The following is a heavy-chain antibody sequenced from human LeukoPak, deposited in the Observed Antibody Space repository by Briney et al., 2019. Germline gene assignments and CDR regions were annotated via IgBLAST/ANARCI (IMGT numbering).Heavy chain of an antibody. CDR3: ARDPSYLAEAGGYFDS. D-gene: IGHD6-19*01. J-gene: IGHJ4*02. CDR1: GFIFSSYS. Sequence: GGSLRLSRAASGFIFSSYSMNWVRQAPGKGLEWVSYISSSSSSIYYADSVKGRFTISRDNAKNSLYLQMNSLRPEDTAVYYCARDPSYLAEAGGYFDSWGQGALVTVSS. V-gene: IGHV3-48*01. CDR2: ISSSSSSI.